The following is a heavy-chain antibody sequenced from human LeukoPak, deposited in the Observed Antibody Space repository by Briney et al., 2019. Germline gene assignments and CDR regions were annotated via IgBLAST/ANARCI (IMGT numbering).Heavy chain of an antibody. V-gene: IGHV3-30*14. J-gene: IGHJ4*02. CDR3: ARGGYPDY. CDR1: GFTFSSYA. Sequence: RSLRLSCAASGFTFSSYAMRWVRQAPGKGLEWVAVISYDGSNKYYADSVKGRFTISRDNSKNTLYLQMNSLRAEDTAVYYCARGGYPDYWGQGTLVTVSS. D-gene: IGHD5-12*01. CDR2: ISYDGSNK.